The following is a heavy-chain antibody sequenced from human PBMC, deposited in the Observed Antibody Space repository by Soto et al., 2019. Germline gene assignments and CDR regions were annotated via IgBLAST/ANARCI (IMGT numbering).Heavy chain of an antibody. D-gene: IGHD3-10*01. CDR2: IKSKTDGGTT. V-gene: IGHV3-15*01. J-gene: IGHJ4*02. Sequence: GGSLRLSCAASGFTFSSYAMSWVRQAPGKGLEWVGRIKSKTDGGTTDYAAPVKGRFTISRDNAKNTVYLQMNSLRAEDTAVYYCAGGDYAGAGTFYLTDHWGQGSLVTVSS. CDR1: GFTFSSYA. CDR3: AGGDYAGAGTFYLTDH.